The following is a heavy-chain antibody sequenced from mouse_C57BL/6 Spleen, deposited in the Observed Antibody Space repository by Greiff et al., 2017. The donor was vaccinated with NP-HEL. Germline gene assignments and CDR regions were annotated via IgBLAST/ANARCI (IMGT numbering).Heavy chain of an antibody. J-gene: IGHJ2*01. CDR1: GFTFSDYY. CDR3: ERVLDYGSLDY. V-gene: IGHV5-16*01. Sequence: EVMLVESEGGLVQPGSSMKLSCTASGFTFSDYYMAWVRQVPEKGLEWVANINYDGSSTYYLDYLKSRFIISRDNAKNILSLQMSSLKSEDTATYYCERVLDYGSLDYWGQGTTRTVSS. CDR2: INYDGSST. D-gene: IGHD1-1*01.